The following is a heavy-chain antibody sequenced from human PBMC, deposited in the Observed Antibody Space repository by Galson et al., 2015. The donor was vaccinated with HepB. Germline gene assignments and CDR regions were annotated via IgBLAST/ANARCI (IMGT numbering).Heavy chain of an antibody. D-gene: IGHD1-1*01. J-gene: IGHJ4*02. Sequence: SLRLSCAASGFTFSSYSMNWVRQTPGKGLDCVSYISTGGATTDYADSVKGRFTISRDNVKNLVYLQMTSLRAEDTAVYYCARGRFLRPNDVFDLWGQGTPVTVS. CDR3: ARGRFLRPNDVFDL. CDR2: ISTGGATT. V-gene: IGHV3-48*04. CDR1: GFTFSSYS.